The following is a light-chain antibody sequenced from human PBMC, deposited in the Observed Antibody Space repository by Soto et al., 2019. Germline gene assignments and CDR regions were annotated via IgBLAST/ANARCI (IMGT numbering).Light chain of an antibody. CDR1: SSNVGAYNY. CDR3: SSYTSSRTLV. CDR2: EVN. J-gene: IGLJ1*01. V-gene: IGLV2-14*01. Sequence: QSVLTQPASVSGSPGQSITISCTGTSSNVGAYNYVSWYQQHPGKAPKLMIYEVNNRPSGVSNRFSGSKSGNTASLTISGLQAEDEADYYCSSYTSSRTLVFGTGTKVTVL.